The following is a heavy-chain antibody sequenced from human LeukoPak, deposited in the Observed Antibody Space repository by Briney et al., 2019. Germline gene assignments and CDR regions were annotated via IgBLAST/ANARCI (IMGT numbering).Heavy chain of an antibody. V-gene: IGHV3-48*03. CDR3: ARSARLMKGVVEVTALDD. CDR2: LSSSGSAF. J-gene: IGHJ4*02. D-gene: IGHD3-3*01. CDR1: GFTFRSYE. Sequence: GGSLTLSCEDSGFTFRSYEMNWVRQAPGKGLEWIAYLSSSGSAFSYADSVKGRFTIARDNAKNSVYLETNSLRADDTAVYYCARSARLMKGVVEVTALDDWGQGTHVTVSS.